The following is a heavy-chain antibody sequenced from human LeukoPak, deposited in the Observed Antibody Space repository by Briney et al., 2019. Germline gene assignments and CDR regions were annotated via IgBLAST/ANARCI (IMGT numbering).Heavy chain of an antibody. Sequence: ASVKVSCKASGYTFTGYYMHWVRQAPGQGLEWMGRINPNSGGTNYAQKFQGRVTMTRDTSISTAYMELSRLRSDDTAVYYCARRMEMANPIGYYFDYWGQGTLVTVSS. J-gene: IGHJ4*02. D-gene: IGHD5-24*01. CDR1: GYTFTGYY. V-gene: IGHV1-2*06. CDR2: INPNSGGT. CDR3: ARRMEMANPIGYYFDY.